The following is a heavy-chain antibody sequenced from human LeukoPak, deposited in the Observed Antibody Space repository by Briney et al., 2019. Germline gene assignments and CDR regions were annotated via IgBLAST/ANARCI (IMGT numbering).Heavy chain of an antibody. D-gene: IGHD5-24*01. CDR2: IYYSGST. Sequence: SETLSLTCTVSGGSISSYYWSWIRQPPGKGLEWIGYIYYSGSTNYNPSLKSRVTISVDTSKNQFSLKLSSVTAADTAVYYCARQIRDKRWLHRYYFDYWGQGTLVTVSP. CDR1: GGSISSYY. J-gene: IGHJ4*02. V-gene: IGHV4-59*08. CDR3: ARQIRDKRWLHRYYFDY.